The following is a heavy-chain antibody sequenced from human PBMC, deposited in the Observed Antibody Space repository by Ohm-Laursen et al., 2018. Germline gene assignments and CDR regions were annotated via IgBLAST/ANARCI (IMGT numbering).Heavy chain of an antibody. CDR3: ARDITIGGILPVSFDY. CDR2: ISAYNGNT. V-gene: IGHV1-18*01. Sequence: GASVKVSCKASGYTFTSYGISWVRQAPGQGLEWMGWISAYNGNTNYAQKLQGRVTMTTDTSTSTAYMELRSLRSDDTAVYYCARDITIGGILPVSFDYWGQGTLVTVSS. CDR1: GYTFTSYG. J-gene: IGHJ4*02. D-gene: IGHD1-14*01.